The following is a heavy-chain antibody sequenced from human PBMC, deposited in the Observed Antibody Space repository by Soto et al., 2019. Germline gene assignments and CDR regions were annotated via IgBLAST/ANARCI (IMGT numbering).Heavy chain of an antibody. D-gene: IGHD2-15*01. Sequence: LRLSCVASGFAFSDYYMTWIRQAPGKGLEWISYISPTGTQAVYADSLRGRFTISRDNAKNSLYLQINNLRAEDTAVYYCGRGQEVGAHFFDSWGQGTQVT. V-gene: IGHV3-11*06. CDR3: GRGQEVGAHFFDS. CDR2: ISPTGTQA. CDR1: GFAFSDYY. J-gene: IGHJ4*02.